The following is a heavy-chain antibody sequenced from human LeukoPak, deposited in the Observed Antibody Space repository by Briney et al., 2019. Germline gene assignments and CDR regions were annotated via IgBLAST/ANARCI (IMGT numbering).Heavy chain of an antibody. J-gene: IGHJ6*02. CDR3: ARVQKLRYFDWLKENYGMDV. CDR2: ISSSSSYI. D-gene: IGHD3-9*01. Sequence: GGSLRLSCAACGFTFSSYSMNWVRQAPGKGLEWVSSISSSSSYIYYADSVKGRFTVSRDNAKNSLYLQMNSLRAEDTAVYYCARVQKLRYFDWLKENYGMDVWGQGTTVTVSS. V-gene: IGHV3-21*01. CDR1: GFTFSSYS.